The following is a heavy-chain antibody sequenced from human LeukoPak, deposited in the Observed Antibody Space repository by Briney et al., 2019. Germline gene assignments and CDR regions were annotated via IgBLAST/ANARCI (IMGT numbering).Heavy chain of an antibody. J-gene: IGHJ4*02. Sequence: GGSLRLSCAASGFTFSDFGMHWVRQAPGKGLEWVAVISNDGIYEYYGDSVKGRFTISRDNSKNTLYLQMNSLRAEDTAVYYCAKDRTMIVADFDYWGQGTLVTVSS. CDR1: GFTFSDFG. D-gene: IGHD3-22*01. V-gene: IGHV3-30*18. CDR2: ISNDGIYE. CDR3: AKDRTMIVADFDY.